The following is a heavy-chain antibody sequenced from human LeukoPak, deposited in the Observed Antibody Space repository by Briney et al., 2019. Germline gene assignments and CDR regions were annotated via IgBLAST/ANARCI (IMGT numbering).Heavy chain of an antibody. D-gene: IGHD2-21*01. CDR3: ARHLNNCGDDCYIFDY. CDR2: IYYSGST. V-gene: IGHV4-61*08. Sequence: SQTLSLTCTVSRGSISNADYYWSWIRQPPGKGLEWMGYIYYSGSTNYNPSLKSRVTISVDTSKNQFSLRVSSVTAADTAVYYCARHLNNCGDDCYIFDYWGQGTLVTISS. CDR1: RGSISNADYY. J-gene: IGHJ4*02.